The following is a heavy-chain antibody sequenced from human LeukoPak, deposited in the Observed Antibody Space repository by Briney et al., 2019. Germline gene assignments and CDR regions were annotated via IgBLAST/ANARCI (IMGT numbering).Heavy chain of an antibody. CDR1: GYTVTSYL. V-gene: IGHV1-46*03. J-gene: IGHJ5*02. CDR2: INTSVGSG. D-gene: IGHD5/OR15-5a*01. Sequence: ASVKVSCKASGYTVTSYLMHWVGQAPGQGVECLGIINTSVGSGSHAQKFQGRVAMTCEMSTSTIYIELSSLISEDPTVYYCAVETGSTIPRGWFDPCGQGSHVTDSS. CDR3: AVETGSTIPRGWFDP.